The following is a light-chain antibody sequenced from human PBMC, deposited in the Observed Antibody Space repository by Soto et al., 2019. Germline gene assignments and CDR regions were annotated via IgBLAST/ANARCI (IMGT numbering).Light chain of an antibody. Sequence: QAVVTQPPSASGAPGQRVTISCTGSSSNIGAGCYVHWYQQLPGAAPKLLIYGKNNRPSGVPDRFSGSKSGTSASLAITGLQAEDEADYYCQSYDSSLSGSVFGGGTKLTVL. J-gene: IGLJ2*01. V-gene: IGLV1-40*01. CDR1: SSNIGAGCY. CDR2: GKN. CDR3: QSYDSSLSGSV.